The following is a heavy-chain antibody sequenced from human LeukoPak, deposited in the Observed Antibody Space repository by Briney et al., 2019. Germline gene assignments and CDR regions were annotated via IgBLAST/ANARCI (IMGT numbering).Heavy chain of an antibody. J-gene: IGHJ3*02. D-gene: IGHD5-24*01. Sequence: PGGSLRLSCAASGFTFSNYWMHWVRQAPGKGLVWVSRISNDGSTTSYVDSVKGRFTISRDNAKNTLYLQMNSLRAEDTALYYCVRDLGDGYSYDAFDIWGQGTLVTVSS. V-gene: IGHV3-74*01. CDR2: ISNDGSTT. CDR3: VRDLGDGYSYDAFDI. CDR1: GFTFSNYW.